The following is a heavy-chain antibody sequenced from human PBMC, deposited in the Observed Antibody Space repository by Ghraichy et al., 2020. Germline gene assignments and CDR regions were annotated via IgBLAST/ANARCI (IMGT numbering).Heavy chain of an antibody. Sequence: ASVKVSCKASGYTFTSYGISWVRQAPGQGLEWMGWISAYNGNTNYAQKLQGRVTMTTDTSTSTAYMELRSLRSDDTAVYYCARDGILEFRGGTVPAAIGYPASRIAAAGTVDYWGQGTLVTVSS. D-gene: IGHD6-13*01. CDR1: GYTFTSYG. J-gene: IGHJ4*02. V-gene: IGHV1-18*04. CDR3: ARDGILEFRGGTVPAAIGYPASRIAAAGTVDY. CDR2: ISAYNGNT.